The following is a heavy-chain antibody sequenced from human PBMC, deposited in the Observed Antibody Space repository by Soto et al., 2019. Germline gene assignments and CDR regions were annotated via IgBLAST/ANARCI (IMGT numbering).Heavy chain of an antibody. J-gene: IGHJ6*02. CDR2: MNPNSGNT. V-gene: IGHV1-8*01. CDR1: GYIFTSYD. Sequence: VASVKVSCKASGYIFTSYDINWVRQATGQGLEWMGWMNPNSGNTGYAQKFQGRVTMTRNTSISTAYMELSSLRSEDRAVYYCARELARRGMDVWGQGTTVTVSS. CDR3: ARELARRGMDV.